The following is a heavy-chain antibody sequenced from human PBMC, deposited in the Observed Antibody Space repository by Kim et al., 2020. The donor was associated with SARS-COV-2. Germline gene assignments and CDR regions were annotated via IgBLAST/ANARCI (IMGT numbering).Heavy chain of an antibody. V-gene: IGHV3-33*01. Sequence: GGSLRLSCAASGFIFSRYGMHWVRQAPGKGLEWVAVIWYDGSEKNYADSVKGRFTISRDNSKNTLYLQMNSLRVEDTAVYYCAGAFGVYGLDYWGQGTLV. CDR3: AGAFGVYGLDY. CDR1: GFIFSRYG. D-gene: IGHD4-17*01. J-gene: IGHJ4*02. CDR2: IWYDGSEK.